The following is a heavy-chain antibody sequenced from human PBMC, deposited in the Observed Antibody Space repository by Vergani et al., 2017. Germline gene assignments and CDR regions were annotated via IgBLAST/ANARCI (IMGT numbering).Heavy chain of an antibody. CDR2: ISSSSSTI. Sequence: EVQLVESGGGLVQPGGSLRLSCAASGFTFSSYSMNWVRQAPGKGLEWVSYISSSSSTIYYADSVKGRFTISRDNSKNTLYLQMNSLRAEDTAVYYCAKEHYYDSSGYPDYWGQGTLVTVSS. CDR1: GFTFSSYS. CDR3: AKEHYYDSSGYPDY. V-gene: IGHV3-48*01. J-gene: IGHJ4*02. D-gene: IGHD3-22*01.